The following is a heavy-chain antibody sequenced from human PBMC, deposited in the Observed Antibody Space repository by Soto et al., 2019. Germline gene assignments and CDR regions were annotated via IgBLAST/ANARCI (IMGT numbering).Heavy chain of an antibody. CDR2: ISNSGGSR. J-gene: IGHJ4*03. Sequence: GGSLRLSCAASGFTFSSYAMSWVRQTPERGLECVSAISNSGGSRYYADSVKGRFTISRGNSRNMLYLQVNSLSAEDRGGYYYGYFFEDRCHGTRVKVPS. V-gene: IGHV3-23*01. CDR3: GYFFED. D-gene: IGHD3-10*01. CDR1: GFTFSSYA.